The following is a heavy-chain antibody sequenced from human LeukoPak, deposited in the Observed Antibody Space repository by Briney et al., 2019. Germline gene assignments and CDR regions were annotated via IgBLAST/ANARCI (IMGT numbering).Heavy chain of an antibody. D-gene: IGHD5-18*01. CDR1: GDSITSGYY. CDR3: ARSSSVDTALVGVHWFDP. V-gene: IGHV4-38-2*01. CDR2: IFHSGST. J-gene: IGHJ5*02. Sequence: PSETLSLTCDVSGDSITSGYYWAWIRQPPGKGPEWIGSIFHSGSTYRNPSLRSRVTISLNTSKNQISLILSSMAAADTAVYYCARSSSVDTALVGVHWFDPWGQGTLVTVSS.